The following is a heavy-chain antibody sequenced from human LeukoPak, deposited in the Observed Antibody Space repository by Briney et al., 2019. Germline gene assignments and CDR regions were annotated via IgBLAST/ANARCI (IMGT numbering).Heavy chain of an antibody. Sequence: GASVKVSCKASVYTCTSYGISWVRQAPGQGLEWMGWISAYNGNTNNAQKLQGRVTMTTDTSTSTAYMELRSLRSDDTAVYYCARYLGCGDLLYPDYWGQGTLVTVTS. V-gene: IGHV1-18*01. J-gene: IGHJ4*02. CDR2: ISAYNGNT. D-gene: IGHD3-10*01. CDR1: VYTCTSYG. CDR3: ARYLGCGDLLYPDY.